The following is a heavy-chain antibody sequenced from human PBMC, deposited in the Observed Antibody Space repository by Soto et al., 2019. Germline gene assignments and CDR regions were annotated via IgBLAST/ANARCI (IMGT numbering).Heavy chain of an antibody. CDR2: IKQDGSEK. D-gene: IGHD6-19*01. V-gene: IGHV3-7*03. CDR3: ARDGSIAVDVGYYGMDV. Sequence: GGSLRRSCAASGFTFSSYWMSWVRQAPGKGLEWVANIKQDGSEKYYVDSVKGRFTISRDNAKNSLYLQMNSLRAEDTAVYYCARDGSIAVDVGYYGMDVWGQGTTVTVSS. CDR1: GFTFSSYW. J-gene: IGHJ6*02.